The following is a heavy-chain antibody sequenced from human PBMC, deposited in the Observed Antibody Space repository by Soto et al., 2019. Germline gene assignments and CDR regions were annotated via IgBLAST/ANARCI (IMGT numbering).Heavy chain of an antibody. CDR3: ARDREDIVVVPAAIYYYYYMDV. V-gene: IGHV4-31*03. D-gene: IGHD2-2*01. CDR1: GGSISSGGYY. J-gene: IGHJ6*03. Sequence: QVQLQESGPGLVKPSQTLSLTCTVSGGSISSGGYYWSWIRQHPGKGLEWIGYIYYSGSTYYNPSLKSRVTISVDTSKNQFSLKLSSVNAADTAVYYCARDREDIVVVPAAIYYYYYMDVWGKGTPVTVSS. CDR2: IYYSGST.